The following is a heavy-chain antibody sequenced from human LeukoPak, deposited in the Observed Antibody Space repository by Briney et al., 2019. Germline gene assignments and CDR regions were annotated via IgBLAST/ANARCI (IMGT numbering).Heavy chain of an antibody. J-gene: IGHJ4*02. Sequence: GGSLRLSCAASGFPSSSYWMSWVRQAPGKGLEWVANINQDGSEKYYVDSVKGRFTISRDNAKNSLYLQMNSLRAEDTAVYYCASNSGSYYRGHFDYWGQGTRVTVSS. CDR3: ASNSGSYYRGHFDY. CDR1: GFPSSSYW. D-gene: IGHD1-26*01. CDR2: INQDGSEK. V-gene: IGHV3-7*01.